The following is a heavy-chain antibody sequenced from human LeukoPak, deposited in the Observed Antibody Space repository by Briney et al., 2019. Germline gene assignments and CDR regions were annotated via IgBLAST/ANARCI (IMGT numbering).Heavy chain of an antibody. CDR3: SRPLVPSGVSDDV. Sequence: GGSLRLSCVGSGFTFSVSTIHWVRQAPGKGLEWVGRIRAKANSFSTAYGTSVKGRFIISRNDSESTAFLQMNDLRMEDTAVYFCSRPLVPSGVSDDVWGQGIQVTVSS. CDR2: IRAKANSFST. CDR1: GFTFSVST. D-gene: IGHD2-15*01. J-gene: IGHJ4*02. V-gene: IGHV3-73*01.